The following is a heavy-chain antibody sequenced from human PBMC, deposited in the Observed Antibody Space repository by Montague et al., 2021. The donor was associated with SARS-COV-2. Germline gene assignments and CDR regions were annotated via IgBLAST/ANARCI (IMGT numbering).Heavy chain of an antibody. J-gene: IGHJ3*02. Sequence: SETLSLTCTVSGGSISRYSWTWIWQPPGKGLEWIGYIYNSGSTNYNPSLTSRVTISVDTSKNQFSLKLSSVAAADTAVYYCARVGRGSSWYEVAFDIWGQGTMVTVSS. D-gene: IGHD6-13*01. CDR2: IYNSGST. CDR3: ARVGRGSSWYEVAFDI. CDR1: GGSISRYS. V-gene: IGHV4-59*01.